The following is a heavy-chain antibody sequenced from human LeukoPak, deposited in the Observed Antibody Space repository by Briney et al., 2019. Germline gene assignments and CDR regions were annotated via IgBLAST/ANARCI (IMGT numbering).Heavy chain of an antibody. CDR2: IWYDGSEK. D-gene: IGHD6-6*01. V-gene: IGHV3-33*01. J-gene: IGHJ4*02. Sequence: GTSLRLSCAGSGFTFRNYAIHWVRQAPGKGLEWVAVIWYDGSEKNYAESVEGRLTLSRDNSKNTVYLQLDSLRAEDTAVYYCARDSSRKFDFWGQGTLVTVSS. CDR3: ARDSSRKFDF. CDR1: GFTFRNYA.